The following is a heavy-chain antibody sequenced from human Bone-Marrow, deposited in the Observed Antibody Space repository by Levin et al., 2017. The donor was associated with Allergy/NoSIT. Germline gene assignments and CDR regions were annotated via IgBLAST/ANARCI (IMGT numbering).Heavy chain of an antibody. CDR1: GGSISSGGYY. Sequence: SETLSLTCTVSGGSISSGGYYWSWIRQHPGKGLEWIGYIYYSGSTYYNPSLKSRVTISVDTSKNQFSLKLSSVTAADTAVYYCATIEKPFAFDIWGQGTMVTVSS. CDR2: IYYSGST. D-gene: IGHD5-24*01. V-gene: IGHV4-31*03. J-gene: IGHJ3*02. CDR3: ATIEKPFAFDI.